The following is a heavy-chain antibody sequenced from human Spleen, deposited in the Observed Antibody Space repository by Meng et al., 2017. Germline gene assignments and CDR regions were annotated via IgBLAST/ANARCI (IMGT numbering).Heavy chain of an antibody. J-gene: IGHJ4*02. Sequence: GQLVQSGAEVKKPGASVKVPCKPSGYNFPDYNIHWVRRAPGQGLEWMGRINPKSGDTHYAQKFQARVTMTGDTSISTAYMELSGLRSDDTAMYYCVRDEDISAAGKLFGDYWGQGTLVTVSS. V-gene: IGHV1-2*06. CDR1: GYNFPDYN. CDR2: INPKSGDT. CDR3: VRDEDISAAGKLFGDY. D-gene: IGHD6-25*01.